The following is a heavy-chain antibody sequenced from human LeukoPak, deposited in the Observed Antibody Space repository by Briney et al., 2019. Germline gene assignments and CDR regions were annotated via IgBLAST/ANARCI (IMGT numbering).Heavy chain of an antibody. V-gene: IGHV4-31*11. Sequence: SETLSLTCAVSGGSISSGGYYWSWIRQHPGKGLEWIGYIYYSGSTYYNPSLKSRVTISVDTSKNQFSLKLSSVTAADTAVYYCARVSGADYSNYAGWFDPWGQGTLVTVSS. CDR1: GGSISSGGYY. J-gene: IGHJ5*02. CDR2: IYYSGST. D-gene: IGHD4-11*01. CDR3: ARVSGADYSNYAGWFDP.